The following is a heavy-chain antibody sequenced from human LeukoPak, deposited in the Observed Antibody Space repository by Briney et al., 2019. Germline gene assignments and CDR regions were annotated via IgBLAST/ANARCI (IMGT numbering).Heavy chain of an antibody. D-gene: IGHD3-3*01. J-gene: IGHJ4*02. CDR3: ARGSSYDFWSGYFDY. V-gene: IGHV1-69*05. CDR2: NIPIFGTA. CDR1: GGTFSSYA. Sequence: SVKVSCKASGGTFSSYAISWVRQAPGQGLEWMGGNIPIFGTANYAQKFQGRVTITTDESTSTAYMELSSLRSEDTAVYYCARGSSYDFWSGYFDYWGQGTLVTVSS.